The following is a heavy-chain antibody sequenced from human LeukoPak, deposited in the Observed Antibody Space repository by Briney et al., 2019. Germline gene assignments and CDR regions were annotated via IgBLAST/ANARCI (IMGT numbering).Heavy chain of an antibody. Sequence: GRSLRLSCAASGFTFDDYAMHWVRHAPGKGLEWVSGISWNSGSIGYADSVKGRFTISRDNAKNSLYLQMNSLRAEDTALYYCAKDIIVGATARGYAFDIWGQGTMVTVSS. CDR1: GFTFDDYA. D-gene: IGHD1-26*01. CDR2: ISWNSGSI. V-gene: IGHV3-9*01. CDR3: AKDIIVGATARGYAFDI. J-gene: IGHJ3*02.